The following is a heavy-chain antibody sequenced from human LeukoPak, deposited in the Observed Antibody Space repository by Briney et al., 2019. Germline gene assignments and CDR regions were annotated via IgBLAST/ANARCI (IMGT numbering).Heavy chain of an antibody. CDR1: GYRFTSYW. CDR2: IYPGDSDT. J-gene: IGHJ4*02. D-gene: IGHD6-19*01. V-gene: IGHV5-51*01. CDR3: ARQHVPDGSYGSGWYYFDY. Sequence: GESLKISCKGSGYRFTSYWIGWVRQMPGKGLEWMGIIYPGDSDTRYSPSFQGQVTISADKSISTAYLQWSSLKASDTAMYYCARQHVPDGSYGSGWYYFDYWGQGTLVTVSS.